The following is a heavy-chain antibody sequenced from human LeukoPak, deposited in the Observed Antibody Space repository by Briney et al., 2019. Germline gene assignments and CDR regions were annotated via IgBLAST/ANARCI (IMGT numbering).Heavy chain of an antibody. J-gene: IGHJ4*02. CDR1: GGSFSGYY. V-gene: IGHV4-34*01. Sequence: SETLSLTCAVYGGSFSGYYWSWIRQPPGKGLEWIGEINHSGSTNCNPSLKSRVTISVDTSKNQFSLKLSSVTAADTAVYYCARGYRGGYLDYWGQGTLVTVSS. CDR2: INHSGST. CDR3: ARGYRGGYLDY. D-gene: IGHD3-16*01.